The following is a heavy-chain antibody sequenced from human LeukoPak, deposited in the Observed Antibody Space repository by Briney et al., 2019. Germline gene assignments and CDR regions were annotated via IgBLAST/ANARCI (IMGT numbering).Heavy chain of an antibody. J-gene: IGHJ6*03. CDR2: MNPNSGNT. CDR3: ARDQTIFGVVIVDYMDV. Sequence: GASVKVSCKASGYTFTSYDINWVRQATGQGLEWMGWMNPNSGNTGYAQKFQGRVTITRNTSISTAYMELSSLRSEDTAVYYCARDQTIFGVVIVDYMDVWGKGTTVTVSS. V-gene: IGHV1-8*03. D-gene: IGHD3-3*01. CDR1: GYTFTSYD.